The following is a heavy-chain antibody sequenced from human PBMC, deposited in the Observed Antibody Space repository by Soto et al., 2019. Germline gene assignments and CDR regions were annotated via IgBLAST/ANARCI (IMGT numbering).Heavy chain of an antibody. CDR3: TTDLAFYDSRGFPF. J-gene: IGHJ4*02. D-gene: IGHD3-22*01. V-gene: IGHV3-15*07. CDR1: GLGFGNAW. Sequence: SLRLSCAASGLGFGNAWMNWVRQAPGKGLEWVGRIKSKTNGGTADYASPVKGRFTISRDDSKNTLYLQMNSLKTEDAGVYYCTTDLAFYDSRGFPFWGQGTLVTVSS. CDR2: IKSKTNGGTA.